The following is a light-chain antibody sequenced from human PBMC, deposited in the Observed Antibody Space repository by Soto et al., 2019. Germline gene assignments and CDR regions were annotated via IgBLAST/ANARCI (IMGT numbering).Light chain of an antibody. CDR1: QSLYNSNNLNY. J-gene: IGKJ2*01. CDR2: WAS. Sequence: DIVMTQSPDSLAVSLGERATINCKSSQSLYNSNNLNYLAWYQQKPGQPPKLLLYWASTRESGVPDRFSGRGSGTDFTLTISSLQAADVAVYYCQQYHSNPSTFGQGTKLEIK. V-gene: IGKV4-1*01. CDR3: QQYHSNPST.